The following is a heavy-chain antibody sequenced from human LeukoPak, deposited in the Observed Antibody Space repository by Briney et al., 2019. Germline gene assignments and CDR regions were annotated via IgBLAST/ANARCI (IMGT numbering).Heavy chain of an antibody. Sequence: GASVKVSCKASGYTFTSYYMRWVRQAPGQGLEWMGIINPSGGSTSYAQKFQGRVTMTRDMSTSTVYMELSSLRSEDTAVYYCARRTGGYDMTFDIWGQGTMVTVSS. V-gene: IGHV1-46*01. D-gene: IGHD2-8*02. CDR3: ARRTGGYDMTFDI. CDR2: INPSGGST. CDR1: GYTFTSYY. J-gene: IGHJ3*02.